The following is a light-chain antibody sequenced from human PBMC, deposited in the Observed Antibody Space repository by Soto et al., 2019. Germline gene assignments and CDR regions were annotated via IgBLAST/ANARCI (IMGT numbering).Light chain of an antibody. J-gene: IGKJ5*01. CDR3: QQYDNFPT. V-gene: IGKV1-33*01. Sequence: DIQMTQSPSSLSASVGDRVTITCQASQDINNYLNWYQQKPGKAPKLLIYDASNLETGVPSRFSGSGSGTDFTFTISSLQPEDIATYYCQQYDNFPTFGQGTRRETK. CDR2: DAS. CDR1: QDINNY.